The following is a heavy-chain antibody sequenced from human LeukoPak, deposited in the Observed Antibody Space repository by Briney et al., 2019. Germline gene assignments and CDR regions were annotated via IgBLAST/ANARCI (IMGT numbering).Heavy chain of an antibody. D-gene: IGHD3-22*01. CDR1: GFTFSSYS. Sequence: PGGTLRLSCAASGFTFSSYSMNWVRQAPGKGLEWVSSISSSSSYIYYADSVKGRFTISRDNAKNSLYLQMNSLRAEDTAVYYCARGVVITTEIAETDPSRGSGAFDIWGQGTMVTVSS. CDR3: ARGVVITTEIAETDPSRGSGAFDI. V-gene: IGHV3-21*01. CDR2: ISSSSSYI. J-gene: IGHJ3*02.